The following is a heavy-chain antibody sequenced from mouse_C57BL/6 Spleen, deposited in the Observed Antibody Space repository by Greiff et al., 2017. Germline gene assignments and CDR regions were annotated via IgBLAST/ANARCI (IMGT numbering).Heavy chain of an antibody. CDR2: ISNGGGST. CDR1: GFTFSDYY. V-gene: IGHV5-12*01. CDR3: ARRYYYGSSHWYFDV. D-gene: IGHD1-1*01. Sequence: EVKVVESGGGLVQPGGSLKLSCAASGFTFSDYYMYWVHQTPEKRLEWVAYISNGGGSTYYPDTVKGRFTISRDNAKNTLYLQMSRLKSEDTAMYYCARRYYYGSSHWYFDVWGTGTTVTVSS. J-gene: IGHJ1*03.